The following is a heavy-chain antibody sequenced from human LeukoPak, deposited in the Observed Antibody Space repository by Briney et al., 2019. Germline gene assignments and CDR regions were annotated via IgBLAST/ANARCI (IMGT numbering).Heavy chain of an antibody. Sequence: SETQSLTCTVSGGSISNYYWSWIRQPPGKGLEWIAYIYYSGSTNYNPSLKSRVTISVDRSKNQCSLKVNSVTAADTAVYYCARSPGYYFDYWGQGTLVTVSS. V-gene: IGHV4-59*01. CDR1: GGSISNYY. CDR2: IYYSGST. D-gene: IGHD6-13*01. J-gene: IGHJ4*02. CDR3: ARSPGYYFDY.